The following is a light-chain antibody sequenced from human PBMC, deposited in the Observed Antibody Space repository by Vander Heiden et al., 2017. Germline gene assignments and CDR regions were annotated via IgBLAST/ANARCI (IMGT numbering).Light chain of an antibody. CDR1: RYNIGAGYY. CDR2: GNN. J-gene: IGLJ2*01. V-gene: IGLV1-40*01. CDR3: PSFDSSLSGSKV. Sequence: QSVLTQPPSVSGAPGQRVTISSTGSRYNIGAGYYVHWYRQPPGTAPKLLIFGNNKRPSGVPDRFSGSKSGTSASLAITGLQADDEADYYCPSFDSSLSGSKVFGGGTKLTVL.